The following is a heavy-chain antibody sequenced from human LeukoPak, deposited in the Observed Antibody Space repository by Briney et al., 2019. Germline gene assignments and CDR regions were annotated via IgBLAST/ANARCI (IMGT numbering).Heavy chain of an antibody. CDR3: AKDRDTAMEIDY. CDR2: IWYDGSKE. CDR1: GFSFSSYG. V-gene: IGHV3-33*06. J-gene: IGHJ4*02. D-gene: IGHD5-18*01. Sequence: GGSLRLSCAASGFSFSSYGMHWVRQAPGKGLEWVAVIWYDGSKEYYADSVKGRFTISRDNSKNTLYLQMNSPRAEDTAVYYCAKDRDTAMEIDYWGQGTLVTVSS.